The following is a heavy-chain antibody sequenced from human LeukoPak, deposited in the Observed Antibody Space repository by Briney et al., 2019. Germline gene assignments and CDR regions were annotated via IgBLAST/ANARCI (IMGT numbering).Heavy chain of an antibody. CDR1: GLTFSSHS. V-gene: IGHV3-21*01. J-gene: IGHJ5*02. Sequence: GGSLRLSCAASGLTFSSHSMNWVRQAPGKRLEWVSSISSSSSYIYYADSVQGRFTISRDNAKNSLYLQMNSLRAEDTAVYYCARQLLVRGANWFDPWGQGTLVTVSS. CDR2: ISSSSSYI. D-gene: IGHD3-10*01. CDR3: ARQLLVRGANWFDP.